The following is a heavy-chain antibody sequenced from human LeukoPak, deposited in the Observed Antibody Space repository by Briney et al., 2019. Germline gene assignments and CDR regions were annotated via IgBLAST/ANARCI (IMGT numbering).Heavy chain of an antibody. D-gene: IGHD3-3*01. CDR3: ARDRSYDFWSGYSTPDY. V-gene: IGHV3-33*01. CDR1: GFTSSSYG. J-gene: IGHJ4*02. Sequence: PGGSLRLSCAVSGFTSSSYGMHWVRQAPGKGLEWVAVIWYDGSNKYYADSVKGRFTISRDNSKNTLDLQMNSLRAEDTAVYYCARDRSYDFWSGYSTPDYWGQGTLVTVSS. CDR2: IWYDGSNK.